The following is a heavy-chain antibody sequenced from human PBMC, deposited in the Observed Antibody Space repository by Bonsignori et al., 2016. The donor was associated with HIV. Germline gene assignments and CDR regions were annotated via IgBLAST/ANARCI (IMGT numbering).Heavy chain of an antibody. D-gene: IGHD1-26*01. Sequence: IRQPPGKGLEWVSYISSSGSTIYYADSVKGRFTISRDNAKNSLYLQMNSLRAEDTAVYYCARLYSGSYFGYYYYMDVWGKGTTVTVSS. J-gene: IGHJ6*03. V-gene: IGHV3-48*03. CDR2: ISSSGSTI. CDR3: ARLYSGSYFGYYYYMDV.